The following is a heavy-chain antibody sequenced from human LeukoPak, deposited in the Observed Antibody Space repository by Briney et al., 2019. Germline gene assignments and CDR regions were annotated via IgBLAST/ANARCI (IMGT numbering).Heavy chain of an antibody. CDR3: TTDLPDASFDY. CDR1: GFTLSDSY. CDR2: ISSSGDTI. V-gene: IGHV3-11*01. D-gene: IGHD3-10*01. Sequence: GGSLRLSCAASGFTLSDSYMSWIRQAPRKGLEWISYISSSGDTIYYADSVKGRFTISRDNSKNSLYLQMNSLKTEDTAVYYCTTDLPDASFDYWGQGTLVTVSS. J-gene: IGHJ4*02.